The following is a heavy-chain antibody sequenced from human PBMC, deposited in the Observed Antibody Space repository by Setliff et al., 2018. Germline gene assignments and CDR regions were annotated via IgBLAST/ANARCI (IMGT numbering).Heavy chain of an antibody. CDR1: GGSISSHY. CDR2: LYTSGDT. D-gene: IGHD2-15*01. Sequence: NPSETLSLTCTVPGGSISSHYWTWIRKPAGKGLGWIGRLYTSGDTNYNPSLKSRVSMSLDTAKNQFSLKLSSVTAADTAVYYGARDRVVVPDGRRGFHFDYWCQGTLFTVSS. CDR3: ARDRVVVPDGRRGFHFDY. J-gene: IGHJ4*02. V-gene: IGHV4-4*07.